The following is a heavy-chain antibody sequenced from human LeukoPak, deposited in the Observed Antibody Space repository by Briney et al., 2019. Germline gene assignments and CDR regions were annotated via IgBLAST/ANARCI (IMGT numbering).Heavy chain of an antibody. Sequence: GGSLRLSCAASGFAFSYYWMHWVRQAPGKGLVWVSRISTDGSSTTYADSVKGRFTISRDNAKNTLFLQMNSLRAEDTAVYYCTGHHQAYSRTYWGQGTLVTVSS. CDR2: ISTDGSST. CDR1: GFAFSYYW. J-gene: IGHJ4*02. V-gene: IGHV3-74*01. CDR3: TGHHQAYSRTY. D-gene: IGHD6-13*01.